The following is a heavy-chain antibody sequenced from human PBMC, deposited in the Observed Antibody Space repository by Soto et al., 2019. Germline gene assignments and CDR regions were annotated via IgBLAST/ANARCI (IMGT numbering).Heavy chain of an antibody. CDR1: VFIYSSYT. V-gene: IGHV3-30-3*01. J-gene: IGHJ4*02. CDR3: ARAPSGSYPEFDY. Sequence: EGSLNLSCAASVFIYSSYTMHWLRQAPGKGLEWVGVITYDGSNQYYADSVKGRFTISRDNSRNMLFLQMNSLRPDDTAVYYCARAPSGSYPEFDYWGQGTLVTVSS. D-gene: IGHD1-26*01. CDR2: ITYDGSNQ.